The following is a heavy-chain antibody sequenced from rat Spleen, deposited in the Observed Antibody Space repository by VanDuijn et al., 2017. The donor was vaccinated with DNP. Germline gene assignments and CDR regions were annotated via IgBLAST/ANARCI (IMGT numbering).Heavy chain of an antibody. CDR2: IWGDGST. CDR1: GFSLTSYL. V-gene: IGHV2-32*01. D-gene: IGHD1-12*02. CDR3: ARSMVDY. J-gene: IGHJ2*01. Sequence: QVQLKESGPGLVQPSQTLSLTCTVSGFSLTSYLVHWVRQPPGKGLEWMGVIWGDGSTAYNSALKSRLSISRDTSKSQVFLKMNNLQTEDTAMYFCARSMVDYWGQGVMVTVSS.